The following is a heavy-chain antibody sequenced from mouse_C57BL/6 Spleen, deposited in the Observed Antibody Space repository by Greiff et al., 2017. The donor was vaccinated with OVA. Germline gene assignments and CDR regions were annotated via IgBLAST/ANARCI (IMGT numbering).Heavy chain of an antibody. CDR1: GYTFTSSW. Sequence: QVQLQQPGAELVMPGASVKLSCKASGYTFTSSWMHWVKQRPGQGLEWIGEIDPSDSYTNYNQKFKGKSTLTVDKSSSTAYMQLSSLTSEDSAVYYCARQIYYGNYRDAMDYWGQGTSVTVSS. D-gene: IGHD2-1*01. CDR2: IDPSDSYT. V-gene: IGHV1-69*01. CDR3: ARQIYYGNYRDAMDY. J-gene: IGHJ4*01.